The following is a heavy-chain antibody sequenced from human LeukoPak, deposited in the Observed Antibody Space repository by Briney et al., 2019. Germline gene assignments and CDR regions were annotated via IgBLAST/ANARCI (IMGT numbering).Heavy chain of an antibody. D-gene: IGHD3-10*01. CDR1: GFTFSSYS. V-gene: IGHV3-21*01. CDR2: ISSSSSYI. Sequence: GGSLRLSCAASGFTFSSYSMNWVRQAPGKGLEWVSSISSSSSYIYYADSVKGRFTISRDNAKNSLYLQMNSLRAEDTAVYYCARGFVLARRYFDYWGQGTLVTVSS. CDR3: ARGFVLARRYFDY. J-gene: IGHJ4*02.